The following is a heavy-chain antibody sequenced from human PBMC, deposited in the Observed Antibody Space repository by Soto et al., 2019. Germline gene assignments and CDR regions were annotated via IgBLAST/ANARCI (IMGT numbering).Heavy chain of an antibody. D-gene: IGHD6-19*01. CDR3: ARKEYSSGWYLVDY. CDR2: INPSGGST. Sequence: QVQLVQSGAEVKKPGASVKVSCKASGYTFTNYYIYWVRQAPGQGLEWMGMINPSGGSTTYAQRFQGRVTMTEDPSTSTVYMELSSLRSEDTAVYYCARKEYSSGWYLVDYWGQGTLVTVSS. V-gene: IGHV1-46*01. CDR1: GYTFTNYY. J-gene: IGHJ4*02.